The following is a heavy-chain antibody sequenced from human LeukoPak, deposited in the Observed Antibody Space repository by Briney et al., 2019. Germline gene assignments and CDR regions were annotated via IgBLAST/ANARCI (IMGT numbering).Heavy chain of an antibody. Sequence: GGSLRLSCAASGFTVSSNYMSWVRQAPGKGLEWVSVLYSGGSTYYADSVKGRFTISRDNSKNTLYLQMNSLRAEDTAVYYCARDGGSSTTSFDYWGQGTLVTVSS. J-gene: IGHJ4*02. CDR1: GFTVSSNY. CDR3: ARDGGSSTTSFDY. D-gene: IGHD2-2*01. CDR2: LYSGGST. V-gene: IGHV3-53*01.